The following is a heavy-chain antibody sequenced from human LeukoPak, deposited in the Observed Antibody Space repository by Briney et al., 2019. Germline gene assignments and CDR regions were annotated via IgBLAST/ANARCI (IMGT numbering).Heavy chain of an antibody. D-gene: IGHD6-19*01. CDR3: AKGPWLAYPYYFDY. CDR2: ISGSGGNT. CDR1: RFTFSNYA. J-gene: IGHJ4*02. V-gene: IGHV3-23*01. Sequence: GGSLRLSCAASRFTFSNYAMSWVRQAPGKGLEWVSAISGSGGNTYFADSVKGRFTISRDNSKNTLYLQMNSLRAEDTAVYYCAKGPWLAYPYYFDYWGQGTLVTVSS.